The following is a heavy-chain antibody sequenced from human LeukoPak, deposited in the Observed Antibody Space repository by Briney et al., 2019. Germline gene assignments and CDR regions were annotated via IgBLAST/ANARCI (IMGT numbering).Heavy chain of an antibody. CDR2: IDASGGAT. CDR3: AKGSGSGWYGWFAP. CDR1: GFTFSNYA. D-gene: IGHD6-19*01. Sequence: GESLRLSCAASGFTFSNYAMSWVRQAPAKGLEGISSIDASGGATYYADSVKGRFTISRDNSKNTFYLQMNSLRAEDTAVYSCAKGSGSGWYGWFAPWGQGTLVTVSS. J-gene: IGHJ5*02. V-gene: IGHV3-23*01.